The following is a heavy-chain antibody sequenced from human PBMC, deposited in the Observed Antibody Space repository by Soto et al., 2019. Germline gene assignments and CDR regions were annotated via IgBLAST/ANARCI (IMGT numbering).Heavy chain of an antibody. CDR1: GYTFTSYG. Sequence: ASVKVSCKASGYTFTSYGISWVRRAPGQGLEWMGWISAYNGNTNYARKLQGRVTMTTDTSTSTAYMELRSLRSDDTAVYYCARGPTGTWIQLWQDDAFDIWGQGTMVTVSS. D-gene: IGHD5-18*01. CDR3: ARGPTGTWIQLWQDDAFDI. V-gene: IGHV1-18*01. J-gene: IGHJ3*02. CDR2: ISAYNGNT.